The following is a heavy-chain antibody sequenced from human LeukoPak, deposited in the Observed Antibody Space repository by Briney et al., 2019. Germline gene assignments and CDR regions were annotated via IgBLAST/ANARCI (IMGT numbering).Heavy chain of an antibody. J-gene: IGHJ3*02. D-gene: IGHD3-10*01. Sequence: PGGSLRLSCAASGFTFGNAWMTWVRQAPGKGLEWVGRIKSKTDGGTTDYAAPVKGRFTISRDDSKNTLYLQMNSLKTEDTAVYYCATHELKDAFDIWGQGTMVTVSS. V-gene: IGHV3-15*01. CDR3: ATHELKDAFDI. CDR2: IKSKTDGGTT. CDR1: GFTFGNAW.